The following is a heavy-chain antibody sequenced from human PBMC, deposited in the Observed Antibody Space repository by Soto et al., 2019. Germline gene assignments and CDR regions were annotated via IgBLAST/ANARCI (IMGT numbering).Heavy chain of an antibody. CDR2: IYYSGST. CDR1: GGSISSYY. J-gene: IGHJ5*02. Sequence: PSETLSLTCTVSGGSISSYYWSWIRQPPGKGLEWIGYIYYSGSTNYNPSLKSRVTISVDTSKNQFSLKLSSVTAADTAVYYCARDTANPRSTWFDPWGQGTLVT. D-gene: IGHD5-18*01. CDR3: ARDTANPRSTWFDP. V-gene: IGHV4-59*01.